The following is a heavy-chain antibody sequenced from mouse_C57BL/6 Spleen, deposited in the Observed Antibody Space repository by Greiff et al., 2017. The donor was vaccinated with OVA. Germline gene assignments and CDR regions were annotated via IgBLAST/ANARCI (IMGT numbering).Heavy chain of an antibody. CDR3: TRLPYYGNDY. CDR1: GYTFTDYE. D-gene: IGHD2-10*01. V-gene: IGHV1-15*01. J-gene: IGHJ2*01. Sequence: VKLVESGAELVRPGASVTLSCKASGYTFTDYEMHWVKQTPVHGLEWIGAIDPETGGTAYNQKFKGKAILTADKSSSTAYMELRSLTSEDSAVYYCTRLPYYGNDYWGQGTTLTVSS. CDR2: IDPETGGT.